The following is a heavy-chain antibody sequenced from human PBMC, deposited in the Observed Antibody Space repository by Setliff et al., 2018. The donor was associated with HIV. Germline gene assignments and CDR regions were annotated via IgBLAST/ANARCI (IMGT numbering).Heavy chain of an antibody. CDR2: INHRGST. J-gene: IGHJ3*02. V-gene: IGHV4-39*07. CDR3: ARDLTSPNDFWSRAFDI. D-gene: IGHD3-3*01. CDR1: GGSISSGSYY. Sequence: PSETLSLTCTVSGGSISSGSYYWSWIRQPPGGGLGWIGQINHRGSTIYNPSLKSRVTISVDTSKNQFSLKLSSVTAADTAMYYCARDLTSPNDFWSRAFDIWGQGTMVTVSS.